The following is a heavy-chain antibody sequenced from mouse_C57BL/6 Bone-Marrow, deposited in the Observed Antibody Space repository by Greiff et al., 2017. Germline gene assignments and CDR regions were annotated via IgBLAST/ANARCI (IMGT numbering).Heavy chain of an antibody. CDR3: AKEGYYGNLYWYFDV. D-gene: IGHD2-1*01. J-gene: IGHJ1*03. V-gene: IGHV2-5*01. CDR1: GFSLTSYG. Sequence: VQLQQSGPGLVQPSQSLSITCTVSGFSLTSYGVHWVRQSPGKGLEWLGVIWRGGSTDYNAAFMSRLSITKDNSKSQVFFKMNSLQADDTAIYYCAKEGYYGNLYWYFDVWGTGTTVTGSS. CDR2: IWRGGST.